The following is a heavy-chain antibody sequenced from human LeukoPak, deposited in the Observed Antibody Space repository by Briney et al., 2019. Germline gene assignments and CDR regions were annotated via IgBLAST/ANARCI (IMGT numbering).Heavy chain of an antibody. D-gene: IGHD1-26*01. Sequence: ASVKVSCKTSGYNFINYDISWVRQAPGQGLEWMGWMRPSSGKTGYAQKFQGRVTTTRNISISTAYMELSSLRFEDTAVYYCARERGGQAGSYFPSWGQGTLVTVSS. V-gene: IGHV1-8*01. CDR2: MRPSSGKT. CDR1: GYNFINYD. J-gene: IGHJ4*02. CDR3: ARERGGQAGSYFPS.